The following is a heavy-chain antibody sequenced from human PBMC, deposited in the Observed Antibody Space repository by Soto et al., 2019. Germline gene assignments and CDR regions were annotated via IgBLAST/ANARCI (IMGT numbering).Heavy chain of an antibody. J-gene: IGHJ6*02. CDR2: IYYSGSN. D-gene: IGHD5-18*01. CDR1: GGSISSGGYY. CDR3: ARDYGRMNTAMVDYYYYGMDV. Sequence: QVQLQESGPGLVKPSQTLSLTCTVSGGSISSGGYYWSWIRQHSGKGLEWIGYIYYSGSNYYNPSLKSRVTISVDTSKNQFSLKLSSVTAADTAVYYCARDYGRMNTAMVDYYYYGMDVWGQGTTVTVSS. V-gene: IGHV4-31*03.